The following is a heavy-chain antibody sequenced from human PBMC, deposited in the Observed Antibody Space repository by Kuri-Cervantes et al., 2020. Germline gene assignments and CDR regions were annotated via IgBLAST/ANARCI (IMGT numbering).Heavy chain of an antibody. Sequence: SETLSLTCTVSGGSVSSGSYHWSWIRQPPGKGLEWIGYIYYSGSTNYNPSLKSRVTISVDTSKNQFSLKLSSVTAADTAVYYCAREGVAAAGTGFRYFDYWGQGTLVTVSS. D-gene: IGHD6-13*01. CDR3: AREGVAAAGTGFRYFDY. J-gene: IGHJ4*02. V-gene: IGHV4-61*01. CDR2: IYYSGST. CDR1: GGSVSSGSYH.